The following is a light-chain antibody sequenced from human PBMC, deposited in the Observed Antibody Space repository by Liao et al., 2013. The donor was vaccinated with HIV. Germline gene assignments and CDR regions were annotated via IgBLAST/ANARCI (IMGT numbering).Light chain of an antibody. CDR3: QAWDSSTVV. CDR2: EDR. V-gene: IGLV3-1*01. Sequence: SYELTQPPSVSVSPGQTASITCSANKLGDRYAYWYQQKPGQSPVVVIHEDRKRPSGIPERFSGSNSGNTATLTIRGTQSTDEAVYYCQAWDSSTVVFGGGTKLTVL. J-gene: IGLJ2*01. CDR1: KLGDRY.